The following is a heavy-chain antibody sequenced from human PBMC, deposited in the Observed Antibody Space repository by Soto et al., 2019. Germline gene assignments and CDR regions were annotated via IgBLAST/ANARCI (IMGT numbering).Heavy chain of an antibody. CDR3: VRDYQYGFDM. D-gene: IGHD3-16*02. CDR1: GFTFNTFP. Sequence: EVQLVESGGGFVQPGGSLRLSCAASGFTFNTFPMNWVRLAPGKGLEWLSHISSNSDAMYYADSVKGRFTISRDNARNSLYLQRNSLIVDDTAVYYCVRDYQYGFDMWGQGTMVTVSS. J-gene: IGHJ3*02. V-gene: IGHV3-48*01. CDR2: ISSNSDAM.